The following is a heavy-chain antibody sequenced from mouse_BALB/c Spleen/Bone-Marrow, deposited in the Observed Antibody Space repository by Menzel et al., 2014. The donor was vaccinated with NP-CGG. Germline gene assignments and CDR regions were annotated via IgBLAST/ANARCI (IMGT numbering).Heavy chain of an antibody. D-gene: IGHD2-3*01. V-gene: IGHV14-3*02. CDR2: IDPANGNA. J-gene: IGHJ2*01. Sequence: EVKLMESGAELVKPGASVRLSCTASGFNIKDTYMHWVKQGPDQGLEWIGRIDPANGNAKHDPKFQGKAAITADTSSNTTYLQLSSLTSEDTAVYYCAIYFYFDYWGQGTTLTVSS. CDR1: GFNIKDTY. CDR3: AIYFYFDY.